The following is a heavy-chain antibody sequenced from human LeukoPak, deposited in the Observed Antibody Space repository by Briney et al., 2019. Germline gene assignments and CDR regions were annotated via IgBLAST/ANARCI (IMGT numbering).Heavy chain of an antibody. CDR1: GYTFTGYY. V-gene: IGHV1-2*02. CDR3: ARGERWLQLMFDY. CDR2: INPNSGGT. J-gene: IGHJ4*02. Sequence: ASVKVSCKASGYTFTGYYMHWVRQAPGQGLEWMGWINPNSGGTNYAQKFQGRVTMTGDTSISTAYMELSRLRSDDTAVYYCARGERWLQLMFDYWGQGTLVTVSS. D-gene: IGHD5-24*01.